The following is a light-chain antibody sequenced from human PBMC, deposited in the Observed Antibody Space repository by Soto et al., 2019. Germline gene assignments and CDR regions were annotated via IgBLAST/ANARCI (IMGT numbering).Light chain of an antibody. J-gene: IGKJ5*01. CDR1: QSISDT. Sequence: EIVMTQSPATLSVSPGGRATLSCRASQSISDTLAWYQQKSGQAPRLVIYGASSRATGIPDRLSGSGSGTDFTLTISRLEPEDFAVYYCQQYAASPITFGQGTRLE. CDR2: GAS. V-gene: IGKV3-20*01. CDR3: QQYAASPIT.